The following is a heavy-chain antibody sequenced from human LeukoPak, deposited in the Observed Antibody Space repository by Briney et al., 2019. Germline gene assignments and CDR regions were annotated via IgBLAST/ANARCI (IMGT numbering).Heavy chain of an antibody. CDR1: VDSNSSYY. Sequence: SETLSLICTVSVDSNSSYYRSWIRHPPGKGLEWIGYIYYSGSTNYNTSLKSRVTISVDTSKNQFSLKLSSVTAADTAVYYCARVDGDYWGYYYDMDVWGKGTTVTVSS. J-gene: IGHJ6*03. D-gene: IGHD4-17*01. CDR3: ARVDGDYWGYYYDMDV. CDR2: IYYSGST. V-gene: IGHV4-59*01.